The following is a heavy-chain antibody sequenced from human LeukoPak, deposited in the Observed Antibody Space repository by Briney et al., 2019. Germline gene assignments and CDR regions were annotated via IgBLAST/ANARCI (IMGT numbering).Heavy chain of an antibody. J-gene: IGHJ4*02. Sequence: PSETLSLTCAVSGVSINTCCYYWSWIRQPPGKGLEWIGYIYYSGSTNYNPSLKSRVTISVDTSKNQFSLKLSSVTAADTAVYYCARASSSSWPYFDYWGQGTLVTVSS. CDR1: GVSINTCCYY. D-gene: IGHD6-13*01. CDR3: ARASSSSWPYFDY. V-gene: IGHV4-61*01. CDR2: IYYSGST.